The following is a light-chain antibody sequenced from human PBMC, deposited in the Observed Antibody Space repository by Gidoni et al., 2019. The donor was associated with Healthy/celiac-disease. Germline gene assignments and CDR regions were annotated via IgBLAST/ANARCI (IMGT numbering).Light chain of an antibody. Sequence: DIQMTQSPSSLSASVGDRVTITCRASQSISSYLNWYQQKPGKAPELLIYAASSLQSGVPSRFSGSGSGTDFTLTISSLQPEDFATYYCQQSYSTPVTFGQGTKVEIK. J-gene: IGKJ1*01. CDR1: QSISSY. V-gene: IGKV1-39*01. CDR3: QQSYSTPVT. CDR2: AAS.